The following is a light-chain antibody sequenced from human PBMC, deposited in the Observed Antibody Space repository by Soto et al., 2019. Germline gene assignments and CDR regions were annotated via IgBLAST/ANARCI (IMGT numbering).Light chain of an antibody. CDR2: EVT. Sequence: QSALTQPPSASGSLGLSVTLSCSGTDNDVGRYDYVSWYQQHPGKAHKLLIYEVTKRPSGVPDRFSASKSGNSASLTVSGLQDEDEADYYCMSYAGGNSVTFGGGTKLTVL. CDR1: DNDVGRYDY. CDR3: MSYAGGNSVT. J-gene: IGLJ2*01. V-gene: IGLV2-8*01.